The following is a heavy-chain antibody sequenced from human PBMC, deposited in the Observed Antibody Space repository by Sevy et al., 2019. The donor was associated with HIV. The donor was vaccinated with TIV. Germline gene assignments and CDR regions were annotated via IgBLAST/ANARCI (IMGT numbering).Heavy chain of an antibody. CDR1: GFTFSSYT. CDR3: AKGVTMIVVVDAFDI. CDR2: ISGSDDMT. Sequence: GGSLRLSCAASGFTFSSYTMNWVRQAPGKGLEWVSGISGSDDMTYYADSVKGRFTISRDNSKNTLSLQMNSLRADDTAVYYCAKGVTMIVVVDAFDIWGHGTMVTVSS. D-gene: IGHD3-22*01. V-gene: IGHV3-23*01. J-gene: IGHJ3*02.